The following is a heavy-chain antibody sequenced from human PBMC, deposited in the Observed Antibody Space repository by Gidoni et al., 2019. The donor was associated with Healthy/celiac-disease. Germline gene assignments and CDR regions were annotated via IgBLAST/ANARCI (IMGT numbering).Heavy chain of an antibody. V-gene: IGHV4-30-2*01. CDR2: IYHSGST. CDR3: ARGTYVWGSYVPYYFDY. Sequence: QLQLQESGSGLAKPSQTLSLTCAVSGGSISSGGYSWSWIRQPPGKGLEWIGYIYHSGSTYYDPSLKSRVTISVDRSKNQFSLKLSSVTAADTAVYYCARGTYVWGSYVPYYFDYWGQGTLVTVSS. CDR1: GGSISSGGYS. D-gene: IGHD3-16*01. J-gene: IGHJ4*02.